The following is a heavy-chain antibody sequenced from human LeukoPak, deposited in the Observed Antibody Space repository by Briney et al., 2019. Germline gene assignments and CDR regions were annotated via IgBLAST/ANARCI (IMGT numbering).Heavy chain of an antibody. CDR3: ATLPLDLLYYDP. CDR2: IYYSGST. V-gene: IGHV4-30-4*01. J-gene: IGHJ5*02. D-gene: IGHD2-8*01. CDR1: GGSISSGDYY. Sequence: SQTLSLTCTVSGGSISSGDYYWSWIRQPPGKGLEWIGYIYYSGSTYYNPSLKSRVTISVDTSKNQFSLKLSSVTAADTAVYYSATLPLDLLYYDPWGQGTLVTVSS.